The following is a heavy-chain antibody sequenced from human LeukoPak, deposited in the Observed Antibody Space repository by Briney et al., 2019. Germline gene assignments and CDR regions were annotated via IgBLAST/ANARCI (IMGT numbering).Heavy chain of an antibody. Sequence: GGSLRLPCAASGFTFSDYYMSWIRQAPGKGLEWVSYISSSGSTIYYADSVKGRFTISRDNAKNSLYLQMNSLRAEDTAVYYCARVFRSTSPDYWGQGTLVTVSS. D-gene: IGHD2-2*01. J-gene: IGHJ4*02. CDR1: GFTFSDYY. V-gene: IGHV3-11*01. CDR2: ISSSGSTI. CDR3: ARVFRSTSPDY.